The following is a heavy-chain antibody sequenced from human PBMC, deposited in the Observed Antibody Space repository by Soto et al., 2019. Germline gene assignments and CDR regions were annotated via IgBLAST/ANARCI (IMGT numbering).Heavy chain of an antibody. D-gene: IGHD3-22*01. CDR3: ATATTMIVVVIASHAFDI. CDR2: FDPEDGET. CDR1: GSTLTELS. J-gene: IGHJ3*02. V-gene: IGHV1-24*01. Sequence: QVQLVQSGAEVKKPGASVKVSCKVSGSTLTELSMHWVRQAPGKGLEWMGGFDPEDGETIYAQKFQGRVTMTEDTSTDTAYMELSSLRSEDTAVYYCATATTMIVVVIASHAFDIWGQGTMVTVSS.